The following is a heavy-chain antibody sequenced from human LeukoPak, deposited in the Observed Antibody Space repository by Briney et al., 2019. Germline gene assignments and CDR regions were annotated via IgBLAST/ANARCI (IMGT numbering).Heavy chain of an antibody. J-gene: IGHJ4*02. CDR3: AREDPVTGTLPDY. D-gene: IGHD1-20*01. CDR2: ISSGGSNI. Sequence: PGGSRRLSCAASGFTFSDYYMSWIRQAPGMGLEWVSYISSGGSNIYYAYSVKGRFTISRDNAKNQLYLQMNSLGAEDAAVYYCAREDPVTGTLPDYWGQGTLVTVSS. CDR1: GFTFSDYY. V-gene: IGHV3-11*04.